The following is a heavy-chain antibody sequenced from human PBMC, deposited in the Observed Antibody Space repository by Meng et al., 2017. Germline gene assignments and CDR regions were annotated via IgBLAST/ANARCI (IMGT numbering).Heavy chain of an antibody. Sequence: VQLGGLGGGLVKPGGSLRPACAASGFTFTTSTMNWVRQAPGKGLEWVSSISSSSTYKYYADSVKGRFTISRDDPNNSLYVQMNSLTAGDTAVYYCVRGSGSYSSWGQGTLVTVSS. D-gene: IGHD1-26*01. V-gene: IGHV3-21*02. CDR1: GFTFTTST. CDR3: VRGSGSYSS. CDR2: ISSSSTYK. J-gene: IGHJ5*02.